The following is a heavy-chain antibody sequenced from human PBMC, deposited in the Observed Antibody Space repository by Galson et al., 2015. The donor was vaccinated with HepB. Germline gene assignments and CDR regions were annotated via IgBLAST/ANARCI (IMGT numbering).Heavy chain of an antibody. Sequence: SLRLSCAASGFSFSDYWMSWLRQAPGKRPEWVANIRYDEYEYYYADFVKGRFTISRDNARNSVFLQMNSLRRDDTAIYYCVRDRTYKGGNFFDFWGQGALVTVSS. D-gene: IGHD3-10*01. V-gene: IGHV3-7*03. CDR1: GFSFSDYW. CDR2: IRYDEYEY. J-gene: IGHJ4*02. CDR3: VRDRTYKGGNFFDF.